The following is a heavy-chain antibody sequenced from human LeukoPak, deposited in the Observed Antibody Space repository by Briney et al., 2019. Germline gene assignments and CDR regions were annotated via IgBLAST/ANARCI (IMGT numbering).Heavy chain of an antibody. D-gene: IGHD6-13*01. V-gene: IGHV4-61*02. CDR1: GGSISSGSYY. Sequence: SETLSLTCTVSGGSISSGSYYWSWIRQPAGKGLEWIGRIYTSGSTNYNPSLKSRVTISVDTSKNQFSLKLSSVTAADTAVYYCARVRKGKGYSSSWYDYWGQGTLVTVSS. J-gene: IGHJ4*02. CDR2: IYTSGST. CDR3: ARVRKGKGYSSSWYDY.